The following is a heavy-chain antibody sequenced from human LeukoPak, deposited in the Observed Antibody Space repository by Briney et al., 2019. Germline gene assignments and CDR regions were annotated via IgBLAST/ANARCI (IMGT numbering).Heavy chain of an antibody. CDR2: ISGSGGST. D-gene: IGHD2-15*01. CDR3: AKSRPQNLHCSGGSCYWNKFGSYYYYYMDV. V-gene: IGHV3-23*01. J-gene: IGHJ6*03. Sequence: PGGSLRLSCAASGFTFSSYGMSWVRQAPGKGLEWVSAISGSGGSTYYADSVKGRFTISRDNSKNTLYLQMNSLRAEDTAVYYCAKSRPQNLHCSGGSCYWNKFGSYYYYYMDVWGKGTTVTISS. CDR1: GFTFSSYG.